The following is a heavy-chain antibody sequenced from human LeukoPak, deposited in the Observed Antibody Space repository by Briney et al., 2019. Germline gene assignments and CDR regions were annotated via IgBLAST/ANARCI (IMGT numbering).Heavy chain of an antibody. CDR3: TRDLMDYDVSTGLHHYYMDV. J-gene: IGHJ6*02. V-gene: IGHV3-7*01. CDR1: GFIFNSYW. CDR2: INQDGSEK. Sequence: GGSLRLSCAASGFIFNSYWMSWVRQAPGKGLEWVANINQDGSEKSYADSVRGRFTISRDNAKNTLYLQMNTLRVEDTAVYYCTRDLMDYDVSTGLHHYYMDVWGQGTTVTVSS. D-gene: IGHD3-9*01.